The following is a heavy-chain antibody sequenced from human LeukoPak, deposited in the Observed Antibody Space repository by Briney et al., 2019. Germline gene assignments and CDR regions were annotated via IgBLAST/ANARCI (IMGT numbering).Heavy chain of an antibody. J-gene: IGHJ4*02. CDR2: ISSSGSTI. Sequence: GGSLRLSCAASGFTFSDYYMSWIRQAPGKGLEWVSYISSSGSTIYYADSVKGRFTISRDNAKNSLYLQMNSLRAEDTAVYYCARDPRYFDWFYYFDYWGQGTLVTVSS. CDR1: GFTFSDYY. V-gene: IGHV3-11*04. D-gene: IGHD3-9*01. CDR3: ARDPRYFDWFYYFDY.